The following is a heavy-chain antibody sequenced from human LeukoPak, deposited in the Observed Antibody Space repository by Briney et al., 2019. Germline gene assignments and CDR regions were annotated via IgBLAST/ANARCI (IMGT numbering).Heavy chain of an antibody. J-gene: IGHJ4*02. Sequence: TGGSLRLSCAASGFTFSDYYMSWVRQAPGKELEWVSYISSSGSTIYYADSVKGRFTISRDNAKTSLYLQMNSLRAEDTAVYYCARDLSGVTGYTYGRGIDYWGQGTLVTVSS. D-gene: IGHD5-18*01. CDR1: GFTFSDYY. CDR2: ISSSGSTI. V-gene: IGHV3-11*04. CDR3: ARDLSGVTGYTYGRGIDY.